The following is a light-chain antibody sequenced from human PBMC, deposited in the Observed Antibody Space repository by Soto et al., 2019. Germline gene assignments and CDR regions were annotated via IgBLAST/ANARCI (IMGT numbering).Light chain of an antibody. CDR3: MQSTQLPPT. CDR2: EVS. V-gene: IGKV2D-29*02. J-gene: IGKJ5*01. Sequence: VMTQPPLSLSVAPGQPASISCKSSQSLLHITGETFLFWYLQKPGQSPQLLIYEVSTRVSGVPDRFSGSGSGTDFTLEISRVETDDVGIYYCMQSTQLPPTFGHGTRLEIK. CDR1: QSLLHITGETF.